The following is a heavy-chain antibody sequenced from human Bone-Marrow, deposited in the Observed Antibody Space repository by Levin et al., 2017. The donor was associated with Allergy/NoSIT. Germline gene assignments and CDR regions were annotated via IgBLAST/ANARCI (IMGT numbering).Heavy chain of an antibody. J-gene: IGHJ4*02. Sequence: SETLSLTCTVSGGSISSSSYYWGWIRQPPGKGLEWIGSIYYSGSTYYNPSLKSRVTISVDTSKNQFSLKLSSVTAADTAVYYCARHFGVAAAVGIDYWGQGTLVTVSS. V-gene: IGHV4-39*01. CDR3: ARHFGVAAAVGIDY. CDR1: GGSISSSSYY. D-gene: IGHD6-13*01. CDR2: IYYSGST.